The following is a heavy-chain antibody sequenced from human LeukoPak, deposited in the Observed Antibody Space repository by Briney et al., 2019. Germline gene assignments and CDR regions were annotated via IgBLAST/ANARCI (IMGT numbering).Heavy chain of an antibody. J-gene: IGHJ4*02. CDR3: AKNLDSSGYYLFDY. CDR1: GFTFSSYA. V-gene: IGHV3-23*01. Sequence: GGSLRLSCAASGFTFSSYAMSWVRQAPGKGLEWVSAISGSGGSTYYADSVKGGFSISRDNSKKTLYLQMNSRRAEDTAVYYCAKNLDSSGYYLFDYWGQGTLVTVSS. D-gene: IGHD3-22*01. CDR2: ISGSGGST.